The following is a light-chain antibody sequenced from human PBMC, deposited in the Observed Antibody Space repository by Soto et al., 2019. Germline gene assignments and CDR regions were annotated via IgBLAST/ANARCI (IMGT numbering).Light chain of an antibody. CDR3: SSYTTSSTQV. CDR1: SSVVGGYDY. Sequence: QSALTQPASVSGSPGQSITISCTGTSSVVGGYDYVSWYQQQPGKAPKLMIYDVINRPSGVSNRFSGSKSGNTASLTISGLQPEDEADYYCSSYTTSSTQVFGTGTKVTVL. V-gene: IGLV2-14*03. J-gene: IGLJ1*01. CDR2: DVI.